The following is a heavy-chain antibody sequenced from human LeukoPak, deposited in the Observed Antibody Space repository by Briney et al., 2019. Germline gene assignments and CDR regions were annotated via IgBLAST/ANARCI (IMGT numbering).Heavy chain of an antibody. CDR2: IIPILGIA. CDR3: ARDPGYSSSWYIY. Sequence: SVKVSRKASGGTFSSYAISWVRQAPGQGLEWMGRIIPILGIANYAQKFQGRVTITADKSTSTAYMELSSLRSEDTAVYYCARDPGYSSSWYIYWGQGTLVTVSS. V-gene: IGHV1-69*04. J-gene: IGHJ4*02. D-gene: IGHD6-13*01. CDR1: GGTFSSYA.